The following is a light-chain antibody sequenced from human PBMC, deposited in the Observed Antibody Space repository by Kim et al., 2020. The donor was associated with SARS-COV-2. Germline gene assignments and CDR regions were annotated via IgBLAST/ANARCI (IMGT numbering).Light chain of an antibody. V-gene: IGLV3-1*01. CDR1: KLGDKY. CDR3: QAWDSSTPYV. J-gene: IGLJ1*01. Sequence: SYELTQPPSVSGSPGQTASITCPGDKLGDKYACWYQQKPGQSPVLVIYEDSKRPSGIPERFSGSNSGNTATLTISGTQAMDEADYYCQAWDSSTPYVFGTGTKVTVL. CDR2: EDS.